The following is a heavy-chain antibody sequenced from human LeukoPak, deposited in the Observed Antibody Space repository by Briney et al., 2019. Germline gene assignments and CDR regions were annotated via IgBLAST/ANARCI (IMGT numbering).Heavy chain of an antibody. D-gene: IGHD4-17*01. J-gene: IGHJ6*02. CDR2: VSYDGSNK. Sequence: GGSLRLSCAASGFTFSSHTLHWVRQAPGKGLEWVAVVSYDGSNKYYADSLKGRFTISRDNAKNSLYLQMNSLRAEDTAVYYCARDYGDSVALTYYGMDVWGQGTTVTVSS. V-gene: IGHV3-30-3*01. CDR1: GFTFSSHT. CDR3: ARDYGDSVALTYYGMDV.